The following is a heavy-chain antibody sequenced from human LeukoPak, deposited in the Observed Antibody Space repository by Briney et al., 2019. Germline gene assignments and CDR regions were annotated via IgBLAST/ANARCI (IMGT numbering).Heavy chain of an antibody. V-gene: IGHV4-59*01. CDR2: IYYSGST. CDR1: GGSISSYY. Sequence: SETLSLTCTVSGGSISSYYWSWIRQPPGKGLEWIGYIYYSGSTNYNPSLKSRVTISVDTSKNQFSLKLSSVTAADTAVYYCARFDDYSNYEDYWGQGTLVTVSS. D-gene: IGHD4-11*01. J-gene: IGHJ4*02. CDR3: ARFDDYSNYEDY.